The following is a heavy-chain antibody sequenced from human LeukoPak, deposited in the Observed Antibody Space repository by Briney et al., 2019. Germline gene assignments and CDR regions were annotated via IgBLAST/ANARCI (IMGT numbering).Heavy chain of an antibody. V-gene: IGHV3-53*01. Sequence: GGSLRLSCAASGFTVSSTYMSWVRQAPGKGLEWVSVIYSGGSTYYADSVKGRFTISRDNSKNTLYLQMNSLRAEDTAVYYCARAVGRGPDYCDSSGYYFDYWGQGTLVTVSS. CDR3: ARAVGRGPDYCDSSGYYFDY. D-gene: IGHD3-22*01. CDR1: GFTVSSTY. J-gene: IGHJ4*02. CDR2: IYSGGST.